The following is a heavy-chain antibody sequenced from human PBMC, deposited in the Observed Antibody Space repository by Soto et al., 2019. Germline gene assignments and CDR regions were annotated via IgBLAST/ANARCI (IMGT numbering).Heavy chain of an antibody. J-gene: IGHJ4*02. D-gene: IGHD3-9*01. CDR1: GFPLSSYS. CDR2: ISGTSEYI. V-gene: IGHV3-21*01. Sequence: GGSLRLSCAASGFPLSSYSMTWVRQRPGKGLEWVSSISGTSEYIYYADSLKGRFTISRDNARNSVYLQIHSLRTDDTAVYYCARSFDSVGDSWGQGTLVTVSS. CDR3: ARSFDSVGDS.